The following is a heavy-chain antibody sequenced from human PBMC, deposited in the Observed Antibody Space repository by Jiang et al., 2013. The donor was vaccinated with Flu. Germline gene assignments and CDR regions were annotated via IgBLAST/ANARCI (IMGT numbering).Heavy chain of an antibody. V-gene: IGHV6-1*01. D-gene: IGHD1-7*01. CDR2: TYYRSKWYN. CDR3: ARSITGTTRFDP. J-gene: IGHJ5*02. CDR1: VSSNSAA. Sequence: VSSNSAAWNWIRQSPSRGLEWLGRTYYRSKWYNDYAVSVKSRITINPDTSKNQFSLQLNSVTPEDTAVYYCARSITGTTRFDPWGQGTLVTVSS.